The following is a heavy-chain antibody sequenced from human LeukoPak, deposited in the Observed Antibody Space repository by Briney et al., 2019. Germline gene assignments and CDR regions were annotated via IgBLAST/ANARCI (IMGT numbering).Heavy chain of an antibody. J-gene: IGHJ5*02. V-gene: IGHV3-48*01. CDR3: ARGVAAASGYNWFDP. CDR1: GFTFSSYS. Sequence: GGSLRLSCAASGFTFSSYSMNWVRQAPGRGLEGVSYISSSSSTIYYADSVKGRFTISRDNAKNSLYLQMNSLRAEDTAVYYCARGVAAASGYNWFDPWGQGTLVTVSS. CDR2: ISSSSSTI. D-gene: IGHD6-13*01.